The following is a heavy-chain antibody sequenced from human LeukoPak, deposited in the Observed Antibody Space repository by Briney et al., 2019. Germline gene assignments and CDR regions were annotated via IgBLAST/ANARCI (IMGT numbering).Heavy chain of an antibody. V-gene: IGHV3-33*08. CDR1: GFSFSSYS. D-gene: IGHD6-19*01. Sequence: PGGSLRLSCAASGFSFSSYSMHWVRQAPGKGLEWVAVIWYDGSNKYYADSVKGRFTISRDNSKNTLYLQMNSLRAEDTAVYYCARDGAPRGYSSGWYLRYWGQGTLVTVSS. J-gene: IGHJ4*02. CDR3: ARDGAPRGYSSGWYLRY. CDR2: IWYDGSNK.